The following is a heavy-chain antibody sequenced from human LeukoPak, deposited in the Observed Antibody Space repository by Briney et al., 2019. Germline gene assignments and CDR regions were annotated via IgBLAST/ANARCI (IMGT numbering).Heavy chain of an antibody. Sequence: ASVKVSCKASGGTFSSYAISWVRQAPGQGLEWMGRIIPILGIANYAQKFQGRVTITADKSTSTAYMELSSLRSEDTAVYYCARVLLGSSGFIPDYWGQGTLSPSPQ. V-gene: IGHV1-69*04. J-gene: IGHJ4*02. CDR1: GGTFSSYA. CDR2: IIPILGIA. CDR3: ARVLLGSSGFIPDY. D-gene: IGHD6-19*01.